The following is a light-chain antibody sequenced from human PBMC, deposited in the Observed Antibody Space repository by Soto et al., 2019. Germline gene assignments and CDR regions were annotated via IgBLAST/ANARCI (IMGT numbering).Light chain of an antibody. Sequence: QSVLTQPASVSGSPGQSITISCTGTSSDVGSYNLVSWYQQHPGKAPKLMIYEVSKRPSGVSNRFSGSKSGNTASLTISRLQAEDEADYYCCSYAGSSFVVFGGGTKLTVL. CDR1: SSDVGSYNL. CDR3: CSYAGSSFVV. J-gene: IGLJ2*01. CDR2: EVS. V-gene: IGLV2-23*02.